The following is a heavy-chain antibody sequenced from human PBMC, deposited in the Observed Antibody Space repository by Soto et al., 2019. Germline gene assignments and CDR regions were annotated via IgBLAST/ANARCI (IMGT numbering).Heavy chain of an antibody. CDR2: ISYDGSNK. V-gene: IGHV3-30-3*01. D-gene: IGHD2-21*01. CDR3: AREYSDGWFDP. Sequence: QVQLVESGGGVVQPGRSLRLSCAASGFTFGIYAMHWVRQAPGKGLEWVAVISYDGSNKYYADSVKGRFTISRDNSKNTVYLQMNSLRAEDSAVYYCAREYSDGWFDPWGQGTLVTVSS. J-gene: IGHJ5*02. CDR1: GFTFGIYA.